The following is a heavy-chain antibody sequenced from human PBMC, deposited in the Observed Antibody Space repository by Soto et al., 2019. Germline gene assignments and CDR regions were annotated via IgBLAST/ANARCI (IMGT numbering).Heavy chain of an antibody. CDR3: ARLRFKGGYYFDY. D-gene: IGHD3-16*01. Sequence: SETLSLTCTVSGGSISSYYWSWLRQPPGKGLEWIGYIYYSGSTNYNPSLKSRVTISVDTSKNQFSLKLSSVTAADTAVYYCARLRFKGGYYFDYWGQGTLVTVSS. J-gene: IGHJ4*02. CDR1: GGSISSYY. V-gene: IGHV4-59*08. CDR2: IYYSGST.